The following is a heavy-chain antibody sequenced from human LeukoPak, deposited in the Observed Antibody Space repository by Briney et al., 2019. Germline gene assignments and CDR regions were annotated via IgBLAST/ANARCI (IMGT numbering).Heavy chain of an antibody. Sequence: SETLSLTCTVSGGSISSYYWSWIRQPPGKGLEWIGYIYYSGSTNYNPSLKSRVTISVDTSKNQFSLKLSSVTAADTAVYYCARTWSGYYGSESYWFDYWGQGTLVTVSS. CDR2: IYYSGST. CDR1: GGSISSYY. D-gene: IGHD3-10*01. J-gene: IGHJ4*02. CDR3: ARTWSGYYGSESYWFDY. V-gene: IGHV4-59*01.